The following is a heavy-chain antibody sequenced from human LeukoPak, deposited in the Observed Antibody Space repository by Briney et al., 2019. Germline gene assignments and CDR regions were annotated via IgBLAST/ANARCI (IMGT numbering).Heavy chain of an antibody. CDR1: GFTFSSYA. Sequence: GGSLRHSRAASGFTFSSYAMSWVRQAPGKGLEGVSAIRGSGGSTYYADSGKGRCTISRDNSKNTVYLQMNSLRAEDTAVYYCAKDRSYCSSTSCYRRGGWFDPWGQGTLVTVSP. V-gene: IGHV3-23*01. CDR2: IRGSGGST. J-gene: IGHJ5*02. CDR3: AKDRSYCSSTSCYRRGGWFDP. D-gene: IGHD2-2*01.